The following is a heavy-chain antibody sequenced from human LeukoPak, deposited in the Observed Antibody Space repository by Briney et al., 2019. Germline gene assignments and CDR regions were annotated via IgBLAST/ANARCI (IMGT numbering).Heavy chain of an antibody. D-gene: IGHD6-13*01. Sequence: PGGSLRLSCAASGFTFSSYWMTWVRQAPGKGLEWVAKIKQDGSEKYYVDSVKGRFTISRDNAKNSLYLQMNSLGAEDTAVYYCARRGTSSSWAHFDYWGQGTLVRVSS. CDR1: GFTFSSYW. CDR3: ARRGTSSSWAHFDY. J-gene: IGHJ4*02. CDR2: IKQDGSEK. V-gene: IGHV3-7*05.